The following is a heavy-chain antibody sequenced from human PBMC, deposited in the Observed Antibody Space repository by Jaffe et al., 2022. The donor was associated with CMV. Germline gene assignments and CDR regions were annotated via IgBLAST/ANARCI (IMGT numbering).Heavy chain of an antibody. CDR3: ARILCAVRYSSGSDDAFDI. CDR1: GFSLSTSGMC. D-gene: IGHD6-19*01. CDR2: IDWDDDK. Sequence: QVTLRESGPALVKPTQTLTLTCTFSGFSLSTSGMCVSWIRQPPGKALEWLARIDWDDDKYYSTSLKTRLTISKDTSKNQVVLTMTNMDPVDTATYYCARILCAVRYSSGSDDAFDIWGQGTMVTVSS. V-gene: IGHV2-70*15. J-gene: IGHJ3*02.